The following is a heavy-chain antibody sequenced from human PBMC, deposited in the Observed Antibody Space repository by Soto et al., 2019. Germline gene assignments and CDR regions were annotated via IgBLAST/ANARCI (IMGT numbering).Heavy chain of an antibody. CDR1: GGSISSYY. Sequence: SETLSLTCTVSGGSISSYYWSWIRQPPGKGLEWIGYIYYSGSTNYNPSLKSRVTISVDTSKNQFSLKLSSVTAADTAVYYCARVRYPTVTSQGFLDYYYYMDVWGKGTTVTVSS. CDR3: ARVRYPTVTSQGFLDYYYYMDV. CDR2: IYYSGST. D-gene: IGHD4-17*01. J-gene: IGHJ6*03. V-gene: IGHV4-59*01.